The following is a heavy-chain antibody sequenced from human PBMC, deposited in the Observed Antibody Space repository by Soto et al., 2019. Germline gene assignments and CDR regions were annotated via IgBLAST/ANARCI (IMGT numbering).Heavy chain of an antibody. CDR2: IIPIFGTA. Sequence: GASVKVSCKASGGTFSSYAISWVRQAPGQGLEWMGGIIPIFGTANYAQKFQGRVTITADESTSTAYMELSSLRSEDTAVYYCAREGPDTAMAYYYYGMDVWGQGTTVTVSS. J-gene: IGHJ6*02. D-gene: IGHD5-18*01. V-gene: IGHV1-69*13. CDR1: GGTFSSYA. CDR3: AREGPDTAMAYYYYGMDV.